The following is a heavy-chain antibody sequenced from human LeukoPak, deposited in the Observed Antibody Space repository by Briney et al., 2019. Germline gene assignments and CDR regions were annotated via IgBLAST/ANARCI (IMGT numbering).Heavy chain of an antibody. D-gene: IGHD1-26*01. J-gene: IGHJ4*02. Sequence: GGSLRLSCAASGFTFSSYSMNWVRQAPGKGLEWLAYISSSSSTIYYADSVKGRFTISRDDAKNSLYLQMNSLRDEDTAVYYCAREAPGAHNHFDYWGQGTLVTVSS. V-gene: IGHV3-48*02. CDR3: AREAPGAHNHFDY. CDR1: GFTFSSYS. CDR2: ISSSSSTI.